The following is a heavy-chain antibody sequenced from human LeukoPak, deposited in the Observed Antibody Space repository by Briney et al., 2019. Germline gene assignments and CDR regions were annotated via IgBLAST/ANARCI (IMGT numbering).Heavy chain of an antibody. CDR1: GFTFSSYA. Sequence: GRSLRLSCAASGFTFSSYAMHGVREARGKGVEGGAVILCGGSNILYADSVKARFTIPRDISKNTLYLQMNSLRAEETAVYYCARERINCSSTSCYTEFDYWGQGTLVTVSS. CDR2: ILCGGSNI. CDR3: ARERINCSSTSCYTEFDY. J-gene: IGHJ4*02. D-gene: IGHD2-2*02. V-gene: IGHV3-30-3*01.